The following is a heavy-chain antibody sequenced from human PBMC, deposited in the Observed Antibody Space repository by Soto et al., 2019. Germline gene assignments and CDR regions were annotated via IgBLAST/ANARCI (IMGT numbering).Heavy chain of an antibody. CDR1: GGSTSSDNY. V-gene: IGHV4-30-4*01. D-gene: IGHD3-16*01. CDR3: AREGGESSDGLYYFDS. J-gene: IGHJ4*02. Sequence: PSETLSLTCTVSGGSTSSDNYWSWIRQPPGKGLEWIGHIYYSGNTDYNPSLKSRLAISIDTSTNQFSLKLSSVTAADTAVYFCAREGGESSDGLYYFDSWGQGSLVTVSS. CDR2: IYYSGNT.